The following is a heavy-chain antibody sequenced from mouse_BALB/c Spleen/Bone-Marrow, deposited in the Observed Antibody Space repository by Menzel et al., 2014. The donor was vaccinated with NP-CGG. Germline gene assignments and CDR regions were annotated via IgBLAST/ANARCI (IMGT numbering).Heavy chain of an antibody. Sequence: VQQQQSGDELVWPGASVKLSCKALGFTFTDYEMHWVKQIPVHGLEWIGTIHPGSGGTAYNQKFKGKATLTADKSSSTAYMELSSLTSEDSAVYYCTREKVGDVDYWGQGTALTVSS. V-gene: IGHV1-15*01. D-gene: IGHD2-13*01. CDR1: GFTFTDYE. CDR3: TREKVGDVDY. CDR2: IHPGSGGT. J-gene: IGHJ2*01.